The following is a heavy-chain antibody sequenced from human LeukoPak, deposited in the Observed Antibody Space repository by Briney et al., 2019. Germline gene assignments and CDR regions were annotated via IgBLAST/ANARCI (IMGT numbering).Heavy chain of an antibody. Sequence: GGSLRLSCAASGFTFNNFPMSWARQAPGKGLEWASFISGSGADTYYADSVKGRFTISRDDSKNTLYLQMNSLRAEDTAVFYCVKGGWLDYWGQGALVTVSS. J-gene: IGHJ4*02. CDR3: VKGGWLDY. V-gene: IGHV3-23*01. D-gene: IGHD6-19*01. CDR2: ISGSGADT. CDR1: GFTFNNFP.